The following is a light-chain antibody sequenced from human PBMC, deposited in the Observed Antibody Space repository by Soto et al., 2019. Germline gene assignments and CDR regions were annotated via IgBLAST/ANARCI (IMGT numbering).Light chain of an antibody. Sequence: DIQMTQSPSTLSASVGDRVTITCRASQSIGSWLAWYQQKPGRAPKLLIFKASTLESGVPSRFSGSGSGTDFTLTISSLQAEDFATYYCHQNYNVPPWTFGQGTKLEIK. CDR1: QSIGSW. J-gene: IGKJ1*01. CDR3: HQNYNVPPWT. CDR2: KAS. V-gene: IGKV1-5*03.